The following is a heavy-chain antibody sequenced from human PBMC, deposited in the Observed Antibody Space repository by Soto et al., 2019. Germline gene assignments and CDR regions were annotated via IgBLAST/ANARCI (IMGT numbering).Heavy chain of an antibody. D-gene: IGHD6-6*01. CDR1: GFTFNLYG. CDR3: ARDIAGRRRDH. Sequence: QVQLVESGGGVVQPGRSLRLSCAASGFTFNLYGMHWVRQAPGKGLEWVSMICYDGSGRFYGDSVKGRFTVSRDNSKNTLDLDMKSLRGEDTAVYYCARDIAGRRRDHWAQGTLVTVSS. J-gene: IGHJ4*02. V-gene: IGHV3-33*01. CDR2: ICYDGSGR.